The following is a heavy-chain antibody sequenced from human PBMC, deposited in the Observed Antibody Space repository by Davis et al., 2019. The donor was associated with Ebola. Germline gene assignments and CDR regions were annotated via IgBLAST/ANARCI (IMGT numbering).Heavy chain of an antibody. D-gene: IGHD6-6*01. CDR2: IYHSGST. CDR1: GGSISSSNW. J-gene: IGHJ4*02. Sequence: SETLSLTCAVSGGSISSSNWWSWVRPPPGKGLEWIGEIYHSGSTNYNPSPKSRVTISVDTSKNQFSLKLSSVTAADTAVYYCARGPYSSSFDYWGQGTLVTVSS. CDR3: ARGPYSSSFDY. V-gene: IGHV4-4*02.